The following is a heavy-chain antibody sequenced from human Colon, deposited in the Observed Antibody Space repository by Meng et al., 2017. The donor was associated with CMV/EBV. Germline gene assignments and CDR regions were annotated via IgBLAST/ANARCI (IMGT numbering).Heavy chain of an antibody. Sequence: GESLKISCRGSGFTYTTYWIAWVRQMPGKGLEWMGIIYPNDNDIRYSPSFQGQVTISADKSITTAYLQWSSLKASDAAIYYCARRYGAGDYGTDVWGLGTTVTVSS. CDR2: IYPNDNDI. D-gene: IGHD3-10*01. CDR1: GFTYTTYW. V-gene: IGHV5-51*01. CDR3: ARRYGAGDYGTDV. J-gene: IGHJ6*02.